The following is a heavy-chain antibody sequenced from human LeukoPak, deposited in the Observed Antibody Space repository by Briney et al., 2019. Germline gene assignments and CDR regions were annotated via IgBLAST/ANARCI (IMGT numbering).Heavy chain of an antibody. J-gene: IGHJ6*03. D-gene: IGHD2-2*01. CDR3: ARDRGYCTSTSCYLGYYMDV. CDR1: GYSISSGYY. CDR2: IYHSGST. V-gene: IGHV4-38-2*02. Sequence: SETLSLTCTVSGYSISSGYYWGWIRQPPGKGLEWIGSIYHSGSTYYNPSLKSRVTISVDTSKNQFSLKLSSVTAADTAVYYCARDRGYCTSTSCYLGYYMDVWGKGTTVTIS.